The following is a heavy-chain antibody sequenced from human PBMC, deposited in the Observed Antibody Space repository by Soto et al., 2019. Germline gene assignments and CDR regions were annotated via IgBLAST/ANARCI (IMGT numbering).Heavy chain of an antibody. CDR1: GFSRSTSGVA. V-gene: IGHV2-5*02. CDR3: AHDFSILVDDAFDI. D-gene: IGHD2-8*02. J-gene: IGHJ3*02. CDR2: IYWAADK. Sequence: QITLKESGPTLVKPTQTLTLTCTFSGFSRSTSGVAVGWIRQPPGKALEWPALIYWAADKRYSPSLKSRLTSTKATSKTQVVLTTTNKDPVDTPRIYCAHDFSILVDDAFDIWGQAKMVTVSS.